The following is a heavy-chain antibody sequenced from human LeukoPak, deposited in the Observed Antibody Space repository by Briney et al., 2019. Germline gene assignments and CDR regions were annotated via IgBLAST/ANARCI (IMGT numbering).Heavy chain of an antibody. CDR1: GWSFNDYY. CDR3: ARGQVPAARGYNWFDP. Sequence: SETLSLTCAVYGWSFNDYYWNWIRQPPGKGLEWIGEINARGDTNYNPSLKSRVTISVDTSKKQCSLRLTSMIAADTALYYCARGQVPAARGYNWFDPWGQGTLVTVSS. CDR2: INARGDT. J-gene: IGHJ5*02. D-gene: IGHD2-2*01. V-gene: IGHV4-34*01.